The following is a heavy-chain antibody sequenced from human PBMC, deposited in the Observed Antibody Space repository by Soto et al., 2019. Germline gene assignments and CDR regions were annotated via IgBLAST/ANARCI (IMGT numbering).Heavy chain of an antibody. J-gene: IGHJ4*02. V-gene: IGHV1-69*06. CDR1: GDTFTTNS. D-gene: IGHD2-8*01. CDR2: IIPVVGTT. Sequence: QVQLVQSGAEVKKPGSSVKVSCKASGDTFTTNSLNWVRQAPGQGLEWMGGIIPVVGTTKYAQIYQDRVTITGDKSTNTAYMELSSLRSDDTAVYYCARGLLYATTYFDYWGQGTPVTVSS. CDR3: ARGLLYATTYFDY.